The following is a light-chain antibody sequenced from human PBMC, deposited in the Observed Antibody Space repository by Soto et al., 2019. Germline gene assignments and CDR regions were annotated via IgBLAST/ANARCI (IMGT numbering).Light chain of an antibody. CDR2: GAS. V-gene: IGKV3-15*01. CDR1: QSVSSN. J-gene: IGKJ1*01. CDR3: QHYNNWPPWT. Sequence: EIVMTQSPATLYVSPGERATLYCRASQSVSSNLAWYQQKPGQVPRLLIYGASTRATGIPARFSGSGSGTEFTLTISSLQSEDFAVYYCQHYNNWPPWTFGQGTKVEIK.